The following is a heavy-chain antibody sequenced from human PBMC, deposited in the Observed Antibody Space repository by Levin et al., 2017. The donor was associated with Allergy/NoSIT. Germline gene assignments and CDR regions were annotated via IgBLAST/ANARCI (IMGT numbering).Heavy chain of an antibody. CDR3: ARGGCSSTSCLDN. CDR2: VISDGSIT. Sequence: PGGSLRLSCAVSGFTFSNYYMHWVRQAPGKGLVWVSRVISDGSITDYADSVKGRFTTSRDNARNTLYLQMNSLRAEDTAVYHCARGGCSSTSCLDNWGQGILVTVSS. V-gene: IGHV3-74*01. J-gene: IGHJ4*02. CDR1: GFTFSNYY. D-gene: IGHD2-2*01.